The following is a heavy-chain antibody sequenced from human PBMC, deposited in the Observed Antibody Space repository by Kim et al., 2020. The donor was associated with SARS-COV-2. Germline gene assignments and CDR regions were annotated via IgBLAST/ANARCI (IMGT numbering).Heavy chain of an antibody. J-gene: IGHJ4*02. CDR1: GFSFSDYG. Sequence: GGSLRLSCEASGFSFSDYGVTWVRQAPGKGLEWLASFRGKGRATTYTDSVKDRFVISRDNSGSTVWLQMSSLRAEDTALYFCARTPPYVGAYRVWETFYFDLWGQGVLVTVPS. V-gene: IGHV3-23*01. CDR3: ARTPPYVGAYRVWETFYFDL. CDR2: FRGKGRAT. D-gene: IGHD3-10*02.